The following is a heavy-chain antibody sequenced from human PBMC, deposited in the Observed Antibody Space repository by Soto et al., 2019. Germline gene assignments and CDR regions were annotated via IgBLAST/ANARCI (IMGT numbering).Heavy chain of an antibody. CDR3: ARQYCSGGSCYPTWFDP. CDR1: GGTFSSYA. CDR2: IIPIFGTA. J-gene: IGHJ5*02. Sequence: QVQLVQSGAEVKKPGSSVKVSCKASGGTFSSYAISWVRQAPGQGLEWMGGIIPIFGTANYAQKFQGRVTITADESTSTGYMELSSLRSEDTAVYYCARQYCSGGSCYPTWFDPWGQGTLVTVSS. V-gene: IGHV1-69*12. D-gene: IGHD2-15*01.